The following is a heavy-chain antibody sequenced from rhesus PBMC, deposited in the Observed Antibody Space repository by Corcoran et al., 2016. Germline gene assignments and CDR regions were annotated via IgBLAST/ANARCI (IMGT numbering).Heavy chain of an antibody. CDR3: ATDAGRWFFDY. CDR2: VDPEDGEA. J-gene: IGHJ4*01. V-gene: IGHV1-111*02. D-gene: IGHD4-29*01. Sequence: EVQLVQSGAEVKKPGASVKISCKASGYTFTDYYLHWVRQAPGKGLEWMGRVDPEDGEALHAQKFQDRVTITADTSTDTAYMELSSLRAEDTTVYYCATDAGRWFFDYWGQGVLVTVSS. CDR1: GYTFTDYY.